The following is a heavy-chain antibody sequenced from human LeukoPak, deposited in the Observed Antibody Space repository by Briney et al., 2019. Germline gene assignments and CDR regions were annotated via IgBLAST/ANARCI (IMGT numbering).Heavy chain of an antibody. D-gene: IGHD1-20*01. V-gene: IGHV3-74*03. Sequence: GGSLRLSCAASGFTFSRYWTHWVRQAPGKGLVWVSRISGDGTTTMYADSVKGRFTISRDNAKNTLFLQMSSLRAEDTAVYYCARDNIWNDPDYWGQGTLVTVSS. CDR2: ISGDGTTT. CDR3: ARDNIWNDPDY. J-gene: IGHJ4*02. CDR1: GFTFSRYW.